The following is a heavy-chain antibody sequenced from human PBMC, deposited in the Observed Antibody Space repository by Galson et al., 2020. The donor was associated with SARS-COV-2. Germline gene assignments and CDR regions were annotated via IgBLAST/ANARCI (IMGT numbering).Heavy chain of an antibody. CDR1: GFAFNNYA. V-gene: IGHV3-23*01. CDR3: AKRKDYSSRVLSVDFAS. CDR2: IIATGTT. Sequence: GESMKISCAASGFAFNNYAMSWVRQAPGKGLEWVSTIIATGTTYYVDSVKGRFTISRDNSKSTVYLQMNTLRAEDTALYYCAKRKDYSSRVLSVDFASWGQGSLVSVSS. D-gene: IGHD6-13*01. J-gene: IGHJ4*02.